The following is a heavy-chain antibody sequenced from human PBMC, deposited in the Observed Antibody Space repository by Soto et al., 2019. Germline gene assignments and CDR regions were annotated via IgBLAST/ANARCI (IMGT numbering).Heavy chain of an antibody. CDR2: IKQDGSEK. CDR1: GFTFSSYA. D-gene: IGHD3-9*01. Sequence: GGSLRLSCAASGFTFSSYAMHWVRQAPGKGLEWVANIKQDGSEKYYVDSVKGRFSISRDNAKNSLYLQMNSLRAEDTAVYYCARDSLPYYDLLTGYQPQAYYYYGVDVWGQGTTVTVSS. CDR3: ARDSLPYYDLLTGYQPQAYYYYGVDV. V-gene: IGHV3-7*03. J-gene: IGHJ6*02.